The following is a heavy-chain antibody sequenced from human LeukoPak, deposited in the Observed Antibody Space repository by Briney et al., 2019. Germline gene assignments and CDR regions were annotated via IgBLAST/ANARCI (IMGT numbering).Heavy chain of an antibody. J-gene: IGHJ4*02. CDR2: LSDSGSST. Sequence: GGSLRLSCAASGFTFSSFAMSWVRQAPGKGLEWVSALSDSGSSTYYADSVKGRFTIYRDNSKNTLYLHMNSLRAEDTAVYYCAKTFWGLTLLSSDHWGQGTLVTVSS. D-gene: IGHD3-16*01. V-gene: IGHV3-23*01. CDR1: GFTFSSFA. CDR3: AKTFWGLTLLSSDH.